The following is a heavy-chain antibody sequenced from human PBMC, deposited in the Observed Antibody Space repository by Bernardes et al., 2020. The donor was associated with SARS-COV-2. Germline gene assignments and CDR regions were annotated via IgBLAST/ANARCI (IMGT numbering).Heavy chain of an antibody. V-gene: IGHV3-7*04. CDR1: GFPFSNSC. D-gene: IGHD3-3*01. CDR3: ARAALVLFGEVIVDY. Sequence: GRSLRLSCAASGFPFSNSCMTWVRQAPGKGLEWVSLIKPDGSEKYHVDSVKGRFTISRDNAKNSLYLQMHSLRAEDTAVYYFARAALVLFGEVIVDYWGEGTLVAVTS. CDR2: IKPDGSEK. J-gene: IGHJ4*02.